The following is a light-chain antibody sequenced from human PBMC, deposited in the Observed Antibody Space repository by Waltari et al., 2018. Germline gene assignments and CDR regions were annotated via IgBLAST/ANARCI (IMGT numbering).Light chain of an antibody. J-gene: IGKJ2*01. CDR3: QQTSSTPPYT. Sequence: PPSASGPPGQTVTISCSGSSSNIGSYPVNWYQQKPGKAPKLLIYVASSLQSGVPSRFSGSGSGTDFTLTTSSLQSEDFATYYCQQTSSTPPYTFGQGTKLEIK. CDR1: SSNIGSY. V-gene: IGKV1-39*01. CDR2: VAS.